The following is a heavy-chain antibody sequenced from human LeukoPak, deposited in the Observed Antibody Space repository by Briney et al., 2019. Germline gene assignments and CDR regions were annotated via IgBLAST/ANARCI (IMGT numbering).Heavy chain of an antibody. CDR2: IYYSRST. CDR1: GGSISSGGYY. CDR3: ARLPSIAARKTRNWFDP. D-gene: IGHD6-6*01. V-gene: IGHV4-31*03. Sequence: SQTLSLTCTVSGGSISSGGYYWSWIRQHPGKGLEWIGYIYYSRSTYYNPSLKSRVTISVDTSKNQFSLKLSSVTAADTAVYYCARLPSIAARKTRNWFDPWGQGTLVTVSS. J-gene: IGHJ5*02.